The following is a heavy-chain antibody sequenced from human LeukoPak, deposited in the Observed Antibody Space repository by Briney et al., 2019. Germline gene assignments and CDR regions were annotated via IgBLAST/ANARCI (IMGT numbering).Heavy chain of an antibody. J-gene: IGHJ4*02. D-gene: IGHD6-6*01. CDR1: GGSISSYC. V-gene: IGHV4-4*09. CDR2: IYSSGST. Sequence: SETLSLTCTVSGGSISSYCWSWIRQPPRKGLEWIGYIYSSGSTNYNPSLKSRVTISIDTSKEQFTLKLSSVTAADTAVYYCARKYTCSSHFDDWGQGTLVTVSS. CDR3: ARKYTCSSHFDD.